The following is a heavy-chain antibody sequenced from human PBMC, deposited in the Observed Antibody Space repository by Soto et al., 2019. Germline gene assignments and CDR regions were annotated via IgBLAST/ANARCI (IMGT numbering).Heavy chain of an antibody. CDR2: IYYTGRT. D-gene: IGHD3-3*01. CDR1: GGTVSSSSDY. CDR3: ARHVLWGDYYMRYFDY. Sequence: PSETLSLTCTVSGGTVSSSSDYWGWIRQPPGKGLEWIGTIYYTGRTYYNPSLKSRVTISVDTSKNLFFLKLSSVTAADTAIYYCARHVLWGDYYMRYFDYWGQGTLVTVSS. J-gene: IGHJ4*02. V-gene: IGHV4-39*01.